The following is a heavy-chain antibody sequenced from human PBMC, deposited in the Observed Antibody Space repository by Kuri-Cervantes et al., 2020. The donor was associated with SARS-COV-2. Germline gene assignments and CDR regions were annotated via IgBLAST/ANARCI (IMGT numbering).Heavy chain of an antibody. V-gene: IGHV3-30-3*01. CDR3: ARDRVGVHDS. CDR1: GFTFSRYA. J-gene: IGHJ4*02. CDR2: ISYDGSNK. D-gene: IGHD2-21*01. Sequence: GRSLKISCAASGFTFSRYAMHWVRQAPGKGLEWVAVISYDGSNKDYTASGKGRFTISRDNSQNTLYLQMKSLRTEDTALYYCARDRVGVHDSWGQGTLVTVSS.